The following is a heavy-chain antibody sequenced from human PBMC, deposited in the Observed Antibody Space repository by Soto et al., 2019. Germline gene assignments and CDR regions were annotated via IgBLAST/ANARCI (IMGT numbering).Heavy chain of an antibody. CDR3: VSVEGTPTVTVDYYYYEADA. Sequence: PSETLSLTCTVSGGTITYYYWSWIRQAPGKGLEWLGYIFDGGSANYNPSLKSRVSFSLDKSQNQLSLKLTSVTGADTAIYYCVSVEGTPTVTVDYYYYEADAWGQGTAVTVSS. CDR1: GGTITYYY. D-gene: IGHD4-17*01. J-gene: IGHJ6*02. V-gene: IGHV4-59*12. CDR2: IFDGGSA.